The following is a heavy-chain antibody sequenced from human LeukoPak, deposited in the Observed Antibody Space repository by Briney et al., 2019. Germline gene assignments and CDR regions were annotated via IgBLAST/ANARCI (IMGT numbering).Heavy chain of an antibody. Sequence: GGSLRLSCAASGFTFSDYYMSLIRQAPGKGLEWVSYISSSGSTIYYADSVKGRFTISRDKAKNSLYLQMNSLRAEDTAVYYCARLHPDIVVVPAAIRGDYWGQGTLVTVSS. CDR2: ISSSGSTI. CDR3: ARLHPDIVVVPAAIRGDY. V-gene: IGHV3-11*04. CDR1: GFTFSDYY. J-gene: IGHJ4*02. D-gene: IGHD2-2*01.